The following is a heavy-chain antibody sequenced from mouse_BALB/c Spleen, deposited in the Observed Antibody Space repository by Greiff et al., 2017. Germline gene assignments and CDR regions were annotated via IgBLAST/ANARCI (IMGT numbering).Heavy chain of an antibody. J-gene: IGHJ3*01. CDR3: ARRDDGYYAWFAY. Sequence: VQLQQPGAELVKPGASVKLSCKASGYTFTSYWMHWVKQRPGQGLEWIGEINPSNGRTNYNEKFKRKATLTVDKSSSTAYMQLSSLTSEDSAVYYCARRDDGYYAWFAYWGQGTLVTVSA. D-gene: IGHD2-3*01. V-gene: IGHV1S81*02. CDR2: INPSNGRT. CDR1: GYTFTSYW.